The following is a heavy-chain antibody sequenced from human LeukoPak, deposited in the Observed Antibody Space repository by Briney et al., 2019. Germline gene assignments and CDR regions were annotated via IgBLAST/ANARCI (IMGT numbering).Heavy chain of an antibody. CDR1: GGSISSANYY. CDR3: ARGGKEMPTIRHFFDY. Sequence: PSETLSLTCTVSGGSISSANYYWGWIRQPSGKGLEWIGSVYNSGSTYYNPSLKSRVTISVDTSKNQFSLKLNSVTAADTAVYYCARGGKEMPTIRHFFDYWGQGTLVTVSS. J-gene: IGHJ4*02. D-gene: IGHD5-24*01. V-gene: IGHV4-39*07. CDR2: VYNSGST.